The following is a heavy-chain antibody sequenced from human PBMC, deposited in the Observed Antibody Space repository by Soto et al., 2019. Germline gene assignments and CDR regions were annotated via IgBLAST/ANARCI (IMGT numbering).Heavy chain of an antibody. Sequence: SGTLSLTCAVYGASPSDNYCNWLRQPPGKGLEWIGEINHSGNTNYNPSLRSRVTISIDTSKNQLSLNLRSVSAADTAVYYCASGRGECDAWGQGTPVT. CDR2: INHSGNT. CDR3: ASGRGECDA. V-gene: IGHV4-34*01. CDR1: GASPSDNY. J-gene: IGHJ5*02. D-gene: IGHD3-16*01.